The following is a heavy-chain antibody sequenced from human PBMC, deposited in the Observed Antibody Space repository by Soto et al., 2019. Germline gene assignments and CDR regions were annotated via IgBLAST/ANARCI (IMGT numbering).Heavy chain of an antibody. D-gene: IGHD3-22*01. CDR3: ARTETYYYDSSGLDY. CDR1: GYTFSNYA. Sequence: QVQLVQSGAEVKKPGASVKVSCKASGYTFSNYAFSWVRQAPGQGLEWMGWVNAYNGNTNYPQNLQGRVTMTTDTSTSTAYMELRSLRSDDTAVYYCARTETYYYDSSGLDYWGQGTLVTVSS. J-gene: IGHJ4*02. CDR2: VNAYNGNT. V-gene: IGHV1-18*01.